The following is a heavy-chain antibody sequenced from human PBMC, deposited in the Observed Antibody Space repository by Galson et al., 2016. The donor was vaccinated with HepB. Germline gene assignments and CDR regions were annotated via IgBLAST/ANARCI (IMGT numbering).Heavy chain of an antibody. CDR2: INTDGSNT. Sequence: SLRLSCAASGFTFRSYWMHWVRQAPGEGLEWVSHINTDGSNTNYADSVKGRFTISRDNAGNTLYLHLHNLRAEDTAVYYWARGGFSRTSCLADWGQGTLVTVSP. V-gene: IGHV3-74*01. CDR3: ARGGFSRTSCLAD. J-gene: IGHJ4*02. D-gene: IGHD2-2*01. CDR1: GFTFRSYW.